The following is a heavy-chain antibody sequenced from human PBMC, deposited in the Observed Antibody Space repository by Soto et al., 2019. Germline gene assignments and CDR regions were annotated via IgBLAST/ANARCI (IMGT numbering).Heavy chain of an antibody. V-gene: IGHV4-34*01. CDR3: ARGLIVWFGELSRRGGYYYYMDV. Sequence: QVQLQQWGAGLLKPSETLSLTCAVYGGSFSGYQWSWIRQTPGKGLEWIGEINDSGNINYNPSLKNRVTILGDTAKKQISLKLSSVTAADTAVYYCARGLIVWFGELSRRGGYYYYMDVWGKGTTVTVSS. CDR1: GGSFSGYQ. D-gene: IGHD3-10*01. J-gene: IGHJ6*03. CDR2: INDSGNI.